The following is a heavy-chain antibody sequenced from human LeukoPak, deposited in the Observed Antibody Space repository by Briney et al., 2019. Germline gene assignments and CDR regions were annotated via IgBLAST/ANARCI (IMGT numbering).Heavy chain of an antibody. CDR2: INPNSGGT. CDR3: ARVVWGGDAFDI. D-gene: IGHD3-16*01. Sequence: ASVKVSCKASGYTFTGYYMHWVQQAPGQGLEWMGWINPNSGGTNYAQKFQGRVTMTRDTSISTAYMELSRLRSDDTAVYYCARVVWGGDAFDIWGQGTMVTVSS. V-gene: IGHV1-2*02. CDR1: GYTFTGYY. J-gene: IGHJ3*02.